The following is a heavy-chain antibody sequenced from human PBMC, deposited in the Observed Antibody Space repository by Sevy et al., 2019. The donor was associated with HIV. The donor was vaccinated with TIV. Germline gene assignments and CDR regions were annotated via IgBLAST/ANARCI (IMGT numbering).Heavy chain of an antibody. CDR1: GFTFSSYS. V-gene: IGHV3-48*02. D-gene: IGHD6-6*01. CDR2: ISSSSSTI. J-gene: IGHJ4*02. CDR3: AREEAARHSPFDY. Sequence: GGSLRLSCAASGFTFSSYSMNWVRQAPGKGLEWVSYISSSSSTIYYADSVKGRFTTSRDNAKNSLYLQMNSLRDEDTAVYYCAREEAARHSPFDYWGRGTLVTVSS.